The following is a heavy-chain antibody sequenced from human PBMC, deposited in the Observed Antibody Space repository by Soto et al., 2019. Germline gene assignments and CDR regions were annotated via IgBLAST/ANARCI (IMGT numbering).Heavy chain of an antibody. V-gene: IGHV3-48*01. CDR3: ARAEWIAFDLIVVVPAANSGAGMEV. CDR1: GFTFSSYS. CDR2: ISSSSSTI. J-gene: IGHJ6*03. Sequence: EVQLVESGGGLVQPGGSLRLSCAASGFTFSSYSMNWVRQAPGKGLEWVSYISSSSSTIYYADSVKGRFTISRDNAKNARYMHMNRLRGEDSAVYYSARAEWIAFDLIVVVPAANSGAGMEVRGKGTTVTVSS. D-gene: IGHD2-2*01.